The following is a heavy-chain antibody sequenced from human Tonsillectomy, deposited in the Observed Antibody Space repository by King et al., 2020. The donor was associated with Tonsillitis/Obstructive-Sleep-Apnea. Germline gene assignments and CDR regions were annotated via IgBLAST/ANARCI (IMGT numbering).Heavy chain of an antibody. CDR3: AMLDYDYDSSSSR. CDR2: VNPNSGGT. Sequence: GQLVQSGAEVKKPGASVKVSCKTSGYTFNGYYIHWVRQAPGQGLEWMGWVNPNSGGTSYAQKFQDRVTMTRDTSITTAYMELSRLRSDDTVVYYCAMLDYDYDSSSSRWGQGALVTVSS. J-gene: IGHJ4*02. CDR1: GYTFNGYY. D-gene: IGHD3-22*01. V-gene: IGHV1-2*02.